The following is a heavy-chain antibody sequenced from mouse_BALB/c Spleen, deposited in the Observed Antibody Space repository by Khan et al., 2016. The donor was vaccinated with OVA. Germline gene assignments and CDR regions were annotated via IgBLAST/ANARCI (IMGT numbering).Heavy chain of an antibody. Sequence: QVQLKQSGPGLVQPSQSLSITCTVSDFSLTNYSVHWVRQSPGKGLEWLGVIWSAGSTDYNAAFISRLTIRKDNSRSQVFFKMNSLQPNDTAIYYCARRGYDYGRGALFAYWGQGTLVTVSA. J-gene: IGHJ3*01. CDR1: DFSLTNYS. V-gene: IGHV2-2*02. CDR3: ARRGYDYGRGALFAY. CDR2: IWSAGST. D-gene: IGHD2-4*01.